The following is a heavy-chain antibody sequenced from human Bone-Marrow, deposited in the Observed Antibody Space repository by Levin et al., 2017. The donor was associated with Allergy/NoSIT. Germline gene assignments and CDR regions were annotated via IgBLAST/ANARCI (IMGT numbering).Heavy chain of an antibody. CDR3: ARETDVYLITGPDFDY. J-gene: IGHJ4*02. D-gene: IGHD3-16*01. CDR1: GFTFSTSA. CDR2: ISFDGKKN. Sequence: GGSLRLSCAASGFTFSTSAMYWVRQAPGKGLEWVALISFDGKKNYYGDSVKGRFTVSRDNSKNTLSLQMSSLRPEDTAVYYCARETDVYLITGPDFDYWGQGVLVTVSS. V-gene: IGHV3-30*04.